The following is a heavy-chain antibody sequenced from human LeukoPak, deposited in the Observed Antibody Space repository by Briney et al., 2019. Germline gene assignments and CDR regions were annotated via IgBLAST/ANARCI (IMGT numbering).Heavy chain of an antibody. Sequence: GASVKVSCKASGYTFTSYGISWVRQAPGQGLEWMGWINPNSGGTNYAQKFQGRVTMTRDTSISTAYMELSRLTSDDTAAYYCARAIGYSSYWGQGTLVTVSS. J-gene: IGHJ4*02. CDR2: INPNSGGT. CDR1: GYTFTSYG. D-gene: IGHD6-19*01. CDR3: ARAIGYSSY. V-gene: IGHV1-2*02.